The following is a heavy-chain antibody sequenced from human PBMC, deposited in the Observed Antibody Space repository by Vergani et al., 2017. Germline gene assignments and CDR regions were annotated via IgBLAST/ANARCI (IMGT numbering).Heavy chain of an antibody. CDR1: GGSISSYY. J-gene: IGHJ4*02. V-gene: IGHV4-59*01. D-gene: IGHD3-9*01. Sequence: QVQLQESGPGLVKPSETLSLTCTVSGGSISSYYWSWIRQPPGKGLEWIGYINYSGSTNYNPSLKSRVPISVDTSKNQFSLKLSSVTAADTAVYYCARGYDISYWGQGTLVIVSS. CDR2: INYSGST. CDR3: ARGYDISY.